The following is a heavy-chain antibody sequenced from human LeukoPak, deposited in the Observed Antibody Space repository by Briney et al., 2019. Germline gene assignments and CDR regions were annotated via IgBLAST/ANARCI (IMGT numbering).Heavy chain of an antibody. V-gene: IGHV4-34*01. J-gene: IGHJ3*02. CDR1: GGSFSGYY. D-gene: IGHD3-22*01. CDR3: ARVSGITMIVVLQSDAFDI. Sequence: KPSETLSLTCAVYGGSFSGYYWSWIRQPPGKGLEWIGEINHSGSTNYNPSLKSRVAISVDTSKNQFSLKLSSVTAADTAVYYCARVSGITMIVVLQSDAFDIWGQGTLVTVSS. CDR2: INHSGST.